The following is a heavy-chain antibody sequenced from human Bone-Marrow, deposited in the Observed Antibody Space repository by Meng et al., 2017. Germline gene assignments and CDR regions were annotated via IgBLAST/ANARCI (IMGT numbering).Heavy chain of an antibody. J-gene: IGHJ4*02. CDR3: ASRRLPGYSYGIGH. V-gene: IGHV1-2*06. CDR2: INPKSGDT. Sequence: ASVKVSCKPSGYNFPDYYIHWVRRAPGQGLEWMGRINPKSGDTNYAQKLQGRVTMTTDTSTSTAYMELRSLRAEDTAVYYCASRRLPGYSYGIGHWGQGTLVTVSS. CDR1: GYNFPDYY. D-gene: IGHD5-18*01.